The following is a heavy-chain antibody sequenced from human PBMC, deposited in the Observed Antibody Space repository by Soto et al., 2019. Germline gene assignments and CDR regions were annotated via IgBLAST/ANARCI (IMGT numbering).Heavy chain of an antibody. CDR3: ARHSGYSYGYADYFDY. Sequence: ESLKICCKVSGYSFTSYWISWVRQMPGKGLEWMGRIDPSDSYTNYSPSFQGHVTVSADKSISTAYLQWSSLKASDTAMYYCARHSGYSYGYADYFDYWGQGTLVTVSS. CDR1: GYSFTSYW. J-gene: IGHJ4*02. V-gene: IGHV5-10-1*01. CDR2: IDPSDSYT. D-gene: IGHD5-18*01.